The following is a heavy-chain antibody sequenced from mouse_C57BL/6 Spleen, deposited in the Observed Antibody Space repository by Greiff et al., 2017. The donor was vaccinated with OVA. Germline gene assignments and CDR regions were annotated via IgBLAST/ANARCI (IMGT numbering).Heavy chain of an antibody. CDR1: GYTFTSYW. Sequence: QVQLKQPGAELVKPGASVKMSCKASGYTFTSYWITWVKQRPGQGLEWIGDIYPGSGSTNYNEKFKSKATLTVDTSSSTAYMQLSSLTSEDSAVYYCARYYYGSSYGDYWGQGTTLTVS. CDR2: IYPGSGST. D-gene: IGHD1-1*01. CDR3: ARYYYGSSYGDY. V-gene: IGHV1-55*01. J-gene: IGHJ2*01.